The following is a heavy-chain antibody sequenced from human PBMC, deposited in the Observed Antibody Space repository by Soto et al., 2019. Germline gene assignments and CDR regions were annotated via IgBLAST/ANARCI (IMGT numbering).Heavy chain of an antibody. J-gene: IGHJ5*02. CDR2: INHSGST. CDR1: GESFSGYY. D-gene: IGHD2-15*01. CDR3: ARRVVRQRGPRTGGYGNWFDP. Sequence: TLSLTCAVYGESFSGYYWSWIRQPPGMGLAWIGEINHSGSTNYNPSLKSRVTISVDTSKNQFSLKLSSVTAADTAVYYCARRVVRQRGPRTGGYGNWFDPWGQGTLVTVSS. V-gene: IGHV4-34*01.